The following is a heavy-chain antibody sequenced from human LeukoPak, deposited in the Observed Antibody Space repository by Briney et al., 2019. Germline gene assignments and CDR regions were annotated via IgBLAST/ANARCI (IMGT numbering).Heavy chain of an antibody. CDR3: TTDAPFYGSGSYFSDFQH. J-gene: IGHJ1*01. Sequence: GGSLRLSCAASGFTFSYACMSWVRQAPGKGLEWVGRIKSKTDGGTTDHAAPVKGRFTISRDDSKKTLYLQMNSLKTEDTGVDYCTTDAPFYGSGSYFSDFQHWGQGTLVIVSS. CDR1: GFTFSYAC. D-gene: IGHD3-10*01. CDR2: IKSKTDGGTT. V-gene: IGHV3-15*01.